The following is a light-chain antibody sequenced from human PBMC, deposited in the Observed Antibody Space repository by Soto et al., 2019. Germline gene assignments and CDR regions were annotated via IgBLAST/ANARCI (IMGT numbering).Light chain of an antibody. CDR3: ALYMGSGIVI. V-gene: IGLV8-61*01. CDR1: YGSVSSSYY. Sequence: QAVVTQEPSLSVSPGGTVTLTCGLSYGSVSSSYYPSWYQQTPGQAPRTLIYSTNTRSSGVPDRFSGSILGNKAALTITGAQADDESNYYCALYMGSGIVIFGGGTQLTVL. J-gene: IGLJ2*01. CDR2: STN.